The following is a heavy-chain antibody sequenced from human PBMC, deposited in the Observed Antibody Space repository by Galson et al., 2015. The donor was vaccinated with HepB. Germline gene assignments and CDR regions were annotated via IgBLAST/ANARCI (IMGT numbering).Heavy chain of an antibody. V-gene: IGHV3-23*01. CDR3: AKIPLWGDYVLYFDY. J-gene: IGHJ4*02. CDR2: ISGSGGST. D-gene: IGHD4-17*01. CDR1: GFTFSSYA. Sequence: SLRLSCAASGFTFSSYAMSWVRQAPGKGLEWVSAISGSGGSTYYADSVKGRFTISRDNSKNTLYLQMNSLRAEDTAVYYCAKIPLWGDYVLYFDYWGQGTLVTVSS.